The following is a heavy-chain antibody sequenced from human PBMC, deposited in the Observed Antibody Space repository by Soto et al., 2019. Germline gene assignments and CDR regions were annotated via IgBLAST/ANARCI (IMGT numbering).Heavy chain of an antibody. V-gene: IGHV4-31*03. CDR1: GGFISRGGYY. Sequence: QVQLQESGPGLVEASQTLSLTCSVSGGFISRGGYYWSWLRQFPGKGLEWIGYIHYRGSTYYNPSLKSRGSISVDMSKNQLSLNLTSVTAADTAVYYCARCRDAFGFDSWGQGTLVTVSS. CDR3: ARCRDAFGFDS. J-gene: IGHJ4*02. D-gene: IGHD2-2*01. CDR2: IHYRGST.